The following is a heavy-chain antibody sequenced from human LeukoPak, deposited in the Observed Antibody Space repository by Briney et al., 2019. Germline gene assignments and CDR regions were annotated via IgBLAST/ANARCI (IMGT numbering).Heavy chain of an antibody. CDR1: GFIFSTYW. CDR2: IKEDGSEK. Sequence: GGSLRRSCAASGFIFSTYWMSWVRRAPGKGLEWVANIKEDGSEKNYADSVKGRFTISRDNAKNSLYLQMNSLRAEDTAVYYCARGPYYDSSTYYVAWGQGTLVTVSS. D-gene: IGHD3-22*01. CDR3: ARGPYYDSSTYYVA. V-gene: IGHV3-7*01. J-gene: IGHJ5*02.